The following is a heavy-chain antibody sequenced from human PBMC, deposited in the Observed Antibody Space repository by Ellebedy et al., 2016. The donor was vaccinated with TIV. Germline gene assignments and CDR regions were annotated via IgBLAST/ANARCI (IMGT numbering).Heavy chain of an antibody. CDR3: ARGREYCSSTSCSRYYYYGMDV. Sequence: SETLSLTXAVYGGSFSGYYWSWIRQPPGKGLEWIGEINHSGSTNYNPSLKSRVTISVDTSKNQFSLKLSSVTAADTAVYYCARGREYCSSTSCSRYYYYGMDVWGQGTTVTVSS. J-gene: IGHJ6*02. V-gene: IGHV4-34*01. CDR2: INHSGST. CDR1: GGSFSGYY. D-gene: IGHD2-2*01.